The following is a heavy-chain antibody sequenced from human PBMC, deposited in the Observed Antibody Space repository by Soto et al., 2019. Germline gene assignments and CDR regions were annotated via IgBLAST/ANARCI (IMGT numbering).Heavy chain of an antibody. D-gene: IGHD3-9*01. CDR3: ARLEGLATISYYFDY. J-gene: IGHJ4*02. CDR2: IYYSGST. CDR1: GGSISSSSYY. V-gene: IGHV4-39*01. Sequence: SETLSLPCTVSGGSISSSSYYWGWIRQPPGKGLEWIGSIYYSGSTYYNPSLKSRVTISVDKSKNQFSLRLSSVTAADTAVYYCARLEGLATISYYFDYWGQGTLVTVSS.